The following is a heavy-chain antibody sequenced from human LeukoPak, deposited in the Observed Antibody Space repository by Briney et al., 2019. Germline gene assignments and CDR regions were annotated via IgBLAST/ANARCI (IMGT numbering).Heavy chain of an antibody. CDR2: IRNKAFGGTA. Sequence: GGSLRLSCIASGFTFGDYAMSWFRQAPEKGLEGVGFIRNKAFGGTAEYAASVKGRFTISRDDSRSIAYLQMDNLKIEDTGVYYCTRDEFGVGANFFDYWGQGTLVTVST. J-gene: IGHJ4*02. V-gene: IGHV3-49*03. CDR3: TRDEFGVGANFFDY. D-gene: IGHD2-8*01. CDR1: GFTFGDYA.